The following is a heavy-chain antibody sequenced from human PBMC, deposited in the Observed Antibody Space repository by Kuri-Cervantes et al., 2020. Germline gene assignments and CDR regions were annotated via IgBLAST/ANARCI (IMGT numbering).Heavy chain of an antibody. D-gene: IGHD3-22*01. CDR1: GFTFSSYG. Sequence: GGSLRLSCAASGFTFSSYGMHWVRQAPGKGLEWVAVIWYDGSNKYYADSVEGRFTISRDNSKNTLYLQMNSLGAEDTAVYYCARDRGSGYYYSIDDWGQGTLVTVSS. J-gene: IGHJ4*02. CDR2: IWYDGSNK. V-gene: IGHV3-33*01. CDR3: ARDRGSGYYYSIDD.